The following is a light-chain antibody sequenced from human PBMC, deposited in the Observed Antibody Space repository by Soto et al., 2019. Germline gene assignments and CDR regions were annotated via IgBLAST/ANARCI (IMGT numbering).Light chain of an antibody. Sequence: GASSDVGGYTYVSWYQQHPGKAPKLMIYEVNNRPSGVSNRFSGSKSGNTASLTISGLQAEDEADYYCSSYTSSSTLYVFGTGTRSPS. V-gene: IGLV2-14*01. CDR2: EVN. J-gene: IGLJ1*01. CDR3: SSYTSSSTLYV. CDR1: SSDVGGYTY.